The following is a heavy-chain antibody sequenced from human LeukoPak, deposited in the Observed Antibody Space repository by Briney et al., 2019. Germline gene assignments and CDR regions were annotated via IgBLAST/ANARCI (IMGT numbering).Heavy chain of an antibody. V-gene: IGHV4-39*07. D-gene: IGHD3-22*01. CDR2: IYYSGST. CDR1: GGSISSSGYY. J-gene: IGHJ3*02. Sequence: SETLSLTCTVSGGSISSSGYYWGWIRQPPGKGLEWIGSIYYSGSTYYNPSLKSRVTISVDTSKNQFSLKLSSVTAADTAVYYCARDFIQRITMIPVAFDIWGQGTMVTVSS. CDR3: ARDFIQRITMIPVAFDI.